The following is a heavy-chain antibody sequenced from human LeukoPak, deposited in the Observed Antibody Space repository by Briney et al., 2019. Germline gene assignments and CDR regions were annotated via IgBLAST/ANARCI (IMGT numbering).Heavy chain of an antibody. V-gene: IGHV1-2*02. J-gene: IGHJ3*02. Sequence: GASVKVSCKASGYTFTSYYMHWVRQAPGQGLEWMGWINPNSGGTNYAQKFQGRVTMTRDTSISTAYMELSRLRSDDTAVYYCARDMPRGTGTNRGAFDIWGQGTMVTVSS. CDR2: INPNSGGT. CDR3: ARDMPRGTGTNRGAFDI. CDR1: GYTFTSYY. D-gene: IGHD1-7*01.